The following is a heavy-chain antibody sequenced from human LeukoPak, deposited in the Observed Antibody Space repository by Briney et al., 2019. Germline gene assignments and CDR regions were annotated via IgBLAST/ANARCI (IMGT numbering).Heavy chain of an antibody. D-gene: IGHD4-11*01. Sequence: GGSLRLSCAASGFTFSSHSLDWVRQAPGKGLEWVSSISSTSSYIYYADSVKGRFTISRDNARNSLYLQMNSLRAEDTAVYYCARVGDYSDYAPDCSGQGTLVTLSS. V-gene: IGHV3-21*06. CDR3: ARVGDYSDYAPDC. CDR1: GFTFSSHS. J-gene: IGHJ4*03. CDR2: ISSTSSYI.